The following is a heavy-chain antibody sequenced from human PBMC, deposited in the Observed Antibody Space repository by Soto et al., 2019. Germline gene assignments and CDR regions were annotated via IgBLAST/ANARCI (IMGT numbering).Heavy chain of an antibody. V-gene: IGHV4-38-2*02. Sequence: PSETLSLTCAVSGYSISSGYYWGWIRQPPGKGLEWIGSIYHSGSTYYNPSLKSRVTISVDTSKNQFSLKLSSVTAADTAVYYCARESDILTGPDYWGQGTLVTVSS. D-gene: IGHD3-9*01. CDR3: ARESDILTGPDY. J-gene: IGHJ4*02. CDR2: IYHSGST. CDR1: GYSISSGYY.